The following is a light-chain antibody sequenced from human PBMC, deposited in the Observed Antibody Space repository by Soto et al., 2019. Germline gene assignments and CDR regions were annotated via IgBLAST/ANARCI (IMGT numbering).Light chain of an antibody. CDR2: ETS. CDR3: QQFGSLPFT. V-gene: IGKV1-33*01. Sequence: DIQMTQSPSSLSASVRDRVTITCRASQEISNHLNWYQQKSGKPPKLLIYETSNLERGVPSRFSGAGSGTEFTLTIDSLQPEDVATYYCQQFGSLPFTFGPGTKVDVK. CDR1: QEISNH. J-gene: IGKJ3*01.